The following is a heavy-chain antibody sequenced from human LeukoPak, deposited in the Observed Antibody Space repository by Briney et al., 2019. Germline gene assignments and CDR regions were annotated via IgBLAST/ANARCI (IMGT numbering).Heavy chain of an antibody. V-gene: IGHV3-48*01. CDR1: GFTFSGYN. CDR3: AKGGSGDSSGYYYDAFDI. CDR2: ITSSSDTI. D-gene: IGHD3-22*01. J-gene: IGHJ3*02. Sequence: GGSLRLSCAASGFTFSGYNMNWVRQAPGKGLEWISYITSSSDTIYYADSVKGRFTISRDNAKNSLYLQMNSLRAEDTAVYYCAKGGSGDSSGYYYDAFDIWGQGTMVTVSS.